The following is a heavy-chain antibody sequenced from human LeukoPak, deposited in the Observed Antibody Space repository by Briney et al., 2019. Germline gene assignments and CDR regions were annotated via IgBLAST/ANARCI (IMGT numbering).Heavy chain of an antibody. CDR1: GGSISSSSYY. CDR2: IYYSGST. V-gene: IGHV4-39*07. CDR3: ARDTTVLRPFES. J-gene: IGHJ3*02. D-gene: IGHD3-3*01. Sequence: RSSETLSLTCTVSGGSISSSSYYWGWIRQPPGKGLEWIGSIYYSGSTYYNPSLKSRVTISVDTSKNQFSLKLSSVTAADTAVYYCARDTTVLRPFESWGQGTMVTVSS.